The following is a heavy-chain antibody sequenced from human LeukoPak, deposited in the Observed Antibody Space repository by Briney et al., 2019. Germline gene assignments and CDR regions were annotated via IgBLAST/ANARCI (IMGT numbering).Heavy chain of an antibody. D-gene: IGHD3-16*02. CDR1: GGSVSSYY. CDR2: IYYSGST. V-gene: IGHV4-59*02. J-gene: IGHJ4*02. Sequence: SETLSLTCTVSGGSVSSYYWSWIRQPPGKGLEWIGYIYYSGSTIYNPSLKSRVTISVDKSKNQFSLQLSSVTAADTAVYYCADRSNYVWGSYREWGQGTLVTVSS. CDR3: ADRSNYVWGSYRE.